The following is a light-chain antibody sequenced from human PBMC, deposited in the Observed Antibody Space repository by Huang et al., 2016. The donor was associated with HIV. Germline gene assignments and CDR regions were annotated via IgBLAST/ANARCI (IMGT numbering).Light chain of an antibody. J-gene: IGKJ1*01. V-gene: IGKV3-20*01. CDR2: GAS. CDR1: QSVRSSS. CDR3: QQYDSSPWT. Sequence: EIVLTQSPGTLSLSPGERATLSCRASQSVRSSSLAWYQQKPGQAPGLLLYGASSRASGIPDRFSGSGSGTDFTLTISRLEPGDFAVYYCQQYDSSPWTFGQGTKVEIK.